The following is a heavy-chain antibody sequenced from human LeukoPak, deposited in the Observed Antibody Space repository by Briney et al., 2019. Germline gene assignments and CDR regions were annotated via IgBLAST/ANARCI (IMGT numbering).Heavy chain of an antibody. D-gene: IGHD4-11*01. J-gene: IGHJ6*03. CDR3: AREETTVSLDYYYYMDV. CDR1: GFTFSSYW. V-gene: IGHV3-7*01. CDR2: MKQDGSEK. Sequence: GGSLRLSCVASGFTFSSYWMSWVRQAPGKGQEWVANMKQDGSEKYYVDSVKGRFTISRDNAKNSLYLQMNSLRSEDTAVYYCAREETTVSLDYYYYMDVWGKGTTVTVS.